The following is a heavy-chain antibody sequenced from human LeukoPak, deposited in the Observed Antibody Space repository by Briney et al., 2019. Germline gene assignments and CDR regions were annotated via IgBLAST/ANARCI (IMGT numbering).Heavy chain of an antibody. CDR3: ARDFILGVVIMFWFDP. CDR1: GFTFDDYA. J-gene: IGHJ5*02. Sequence: GGSLRLSCAASGFTFDDYAMHWVRQAPGKGLEWVAVISYDGSNKYYADSVKGRFTISRDNSKNTLYPQMNSLRAEDTAVYYCARDFILGVVIMFWFDPWGQGTLVTVSS. CDR2: ISYDGSNK. V-gene: IGHV3-30-3*01. D-gene: IGHD3-3*01.